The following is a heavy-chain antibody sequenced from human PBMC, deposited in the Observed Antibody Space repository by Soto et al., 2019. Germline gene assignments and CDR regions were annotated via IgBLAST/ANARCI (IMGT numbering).Heavy chain of an antibody. CDR3: AKRGTTVTTSIWY. CDR2: IYSGGVT. CDR1: GFTVSNNY. Sequence: EVQLVESGGGLVQPGGSLRLSCAASGFTVSNNYMCWVRQAPGKGLEWVSLIYSGGVTHYADSVRGRFTISRDNSRNTLYLQMNSRRADDTAVYYCAKRGTTVTTSIWYWGQGTLVTVSS. J-gene: IGHJ4*02. V-gene: IGHV3-66*01. D-gene: IGHD4-17*01.